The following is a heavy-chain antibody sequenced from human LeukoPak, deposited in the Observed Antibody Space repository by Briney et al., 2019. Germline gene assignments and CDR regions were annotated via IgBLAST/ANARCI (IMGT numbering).Heavy chain of an antibody. J-gene: IGHJ6*02. CDR1: GGTFSSYT. CDR2: IIAILGIA. Sequence: GASVKVSCKASGGTFSSYTISWGRQAPGQGLEWMGRIIAILGIANYAQKFQGRVTITADKSTSTAYMGLSSLRSEDTAVYYCARVMGGYGDYDYYYGMDVWGQGTTVTVSS. CDR3: ARVMGGYGDYDYYYGMDV. V-gene: IGHV1-69*02. D-gene: IGHD4-17*01.